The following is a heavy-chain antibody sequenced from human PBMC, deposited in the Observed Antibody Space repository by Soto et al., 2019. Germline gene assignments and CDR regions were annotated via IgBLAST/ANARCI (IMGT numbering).Heavy chain of an antibody. CDR1: GGSISSYY. CDR2: IYYSGST. V-gene: IGHV4-59*01. J-gene: IGHJ3*02. Sequence: QVQLQESGPGLVKPSETLSLTRTVSGGSISSYYWSWIRQPPGKGLEWIGYIYYSGSTNYNPSLKSRVTISVDTSKNQFSLKLSSVTAADTAVYYCARARGGNYDFWSGYPDDAFDIWGQGTMVTVSS. CDR3: ARARGGNYDFWSGYPDDAFDI. D-gene: IGHD3-3*01.